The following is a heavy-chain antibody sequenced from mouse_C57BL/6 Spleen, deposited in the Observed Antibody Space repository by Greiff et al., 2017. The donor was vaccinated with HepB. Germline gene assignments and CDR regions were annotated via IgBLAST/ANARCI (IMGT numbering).Heavy chain of an antibody. CDR1: GYAFTNYL. Sequence: QVQLKQSGAELVRPGTSVKVSCKASGYAFTNYLIEWVKQRPGQGLEWIGVINPGSGGTNYNEKFKGKATLTADKSSSTAYMQLSSLTSEDSAVYFCARANWEDYFDYWGQGTTLTVSS. J-gene: IGHJ2*01. V-gene: IGHV1-54*01. CDR2: INPGSGGT. D-gene: IGHD4-1*01. CDR3: ARANWEDYFDY.